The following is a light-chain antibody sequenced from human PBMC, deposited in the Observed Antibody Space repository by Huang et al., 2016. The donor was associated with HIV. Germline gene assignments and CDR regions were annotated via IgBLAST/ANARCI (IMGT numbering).Light chain of an antibody. Sequence: DIVMTQSPDSLAVSLGERATLNCKSSQTILHDSDSRNYVAWYQQKPGQPPKLLIHWASIRKSGVPDRFIGSGSGTDFTLTISSLQAEDVAVYYCQQYYSSPFTFGPGTNVDI. CDR2: WAS. J-gene: IGKJ3*01. CDR1: QTILHDSDSRNY. V-gene: IGKV4-1*01. CDR3: QQYYSSPFT.